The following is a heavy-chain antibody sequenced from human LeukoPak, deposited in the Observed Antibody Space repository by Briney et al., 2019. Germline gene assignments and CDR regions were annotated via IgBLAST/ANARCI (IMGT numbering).Heavy chain of an antibody. J-gene: IGHJ3*02. Sequence: SETLSLTCTVSGGSISNYYWSWIRQPPGKGLEWIGYIYYSGSTSYNPSLKSRVTISVDTSKKQFSLKLSSVTAADTAFYYCARYIVSYPHDAFDIWGQGTMVTVSS. D-gene: IGHD1-26*01. CDR3: ARYIVSYPHDAFDI. CDR1: GGSISNYY. V-gene: IGHV4-59*01. CDR2: IYYSGST.